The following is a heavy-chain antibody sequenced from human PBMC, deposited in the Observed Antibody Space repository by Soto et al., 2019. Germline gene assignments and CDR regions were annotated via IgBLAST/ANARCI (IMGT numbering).Heavy chain of an antibody. CDR2: ISVYNGNT. V-gene: IGHV1-18*04. CDR3: AWCGDDCGRGGLPAYFQH. D-gene: IGHD2-21*02. Sequence: QVQLVQSGAAVKKPGTSVQVSCKASGYTSNRYGVSWVRQAPGQGLEYMGWISVYNGNTHYAQKFRGRGTMTTDTSTNTAYMELRRLTSDDTAVYYCAWCGDDCGRGGLPAYFQHWVQGTLVIVSS. CDR1: GYTSNRYG. J-gene: IGHJ1*01.